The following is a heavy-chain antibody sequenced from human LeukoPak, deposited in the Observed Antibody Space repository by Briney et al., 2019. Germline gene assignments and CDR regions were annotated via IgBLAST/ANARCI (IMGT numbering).Heavy chain of an antibody. CDR3: VKGGARQENAMDV. V-gene: IGHV3-74*01. CDR2: IYNDDSST. D-gene: IGHD4-17*01. CDR1: GFTFSTYY. Sequence: PGGSLRLSCAASGFTFSTYYMHWVRQASGKGLVWVSRIYNDDSSTTYAESVKGRFTISSDNGKNTLYLQMSSLRDDDTAVYYCVKGGARQENAMDVWGQGTTVTGSS. J-gene: IGHJ6*02.